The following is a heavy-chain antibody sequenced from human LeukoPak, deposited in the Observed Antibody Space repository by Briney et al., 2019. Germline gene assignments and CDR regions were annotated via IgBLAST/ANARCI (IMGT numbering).Heavy chain of an antibody. Sequence: AESLKISCQGSGYSFNRYWISWVRHMPGKGLEWMGIIYPGDSDTRYSPSFQGLVTISADKSINTASLQWGSLKASDTAMYFCARLQTHPGLFDYWGQGTLVTVSS. CDR1: GYSFNRYW. V-gene: IGHV5-51*01. J-gene: IGHJ4*02. CDR2: IYPGDSDT. D-gene: IGHD4-23*01. CDR3: ARLQTHPGLFDY.